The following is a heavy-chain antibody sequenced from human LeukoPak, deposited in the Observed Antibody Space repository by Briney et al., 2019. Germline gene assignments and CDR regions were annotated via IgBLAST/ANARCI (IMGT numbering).Heavy chain of an antibody. CDR3: ARARYCSGGSCYFDY. D-gene: IGHD2-15*01. CDR1: GGSFSGYY. V-gene: IGHV4-34*01. CDR2: INHSGST. J-gene: IGHJ4*02. Sequence: SETLSLTCAVYGGSFSGYYWSWIRQPPGKGLEWVGEINHSGSTNYTPSLKSRVTISVDTSKNQFSLKLSSVTAADTAVYYCARARYCSGGSCYFDYWGQGTLVTVSS.